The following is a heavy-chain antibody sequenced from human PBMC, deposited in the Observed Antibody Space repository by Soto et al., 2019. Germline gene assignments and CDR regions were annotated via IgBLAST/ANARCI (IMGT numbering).Heavy chain of an antibody. V-gene: IGHV4-59*01. CDR3: ARGGWLRFDP. CDR2: INYSGST. J-gene: IGHJ5*02. CDR1: GGSISSYY. D-gene: IGHD5-12*01. Sequence: QVQLQESGPGLVKPSEILSLTCTVSGGSISSYYWSWIRQPPGKGLEWIGYINYSGSTNYNPSLKSRVTISLDTSKNQFSLKLSSVTAADTAVYYCARGGWLRFDPWGQGTLVTVSS.